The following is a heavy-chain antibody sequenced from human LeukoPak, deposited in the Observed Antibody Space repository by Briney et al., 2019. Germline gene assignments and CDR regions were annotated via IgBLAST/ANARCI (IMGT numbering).Heavy chain of an antibody. Sequence: GGSLRLSCAASGFTFSNAWMSWVRQAPGKGLEWVGRIKSKTDGGTTDYAALVKGRFAISRDGSGNTLYLQMNSLRTEDTAVYYCATQQQLEHLFDYWGQGTLVTVSS. CDR3: ATQQQLEHLFDY. V-gene: IGHV3-15*01. J-gene: IGHJ4*02. CDR2: IKSKTDGGTT. CDR1: GFTFSNAW. D-gene: IGHD6-13*01.